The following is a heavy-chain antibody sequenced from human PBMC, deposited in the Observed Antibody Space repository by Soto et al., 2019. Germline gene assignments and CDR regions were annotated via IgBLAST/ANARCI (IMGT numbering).Heavy chain of an antibody. CDR1: GYSISSGYY. CDR2: IYHSGST. J-gene: IGHJ4*02. V-gene: IGHV4-38-2*02. D-gene: IGHD5-12*01. CDR3: ARDQGGSLDY. Sequence: SETLSLTCAVSGYSISSGYYWGWIRQPPGKGLEWIGSIYHSGSTYYNPSLKSRVTISVDTSKNQFSLKLSSVTAADTAGYYCARDQGGSLDYWGQGTLVTVSS.